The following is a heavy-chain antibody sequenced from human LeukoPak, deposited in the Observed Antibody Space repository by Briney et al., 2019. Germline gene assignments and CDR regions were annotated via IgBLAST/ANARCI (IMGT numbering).Heavy chain of an antibody. J-gene: IGHJ5*02. D-gene: IGHD1-26*01. CDR2: INAGNGNT. CDR3: ARDLNGGSYWDWFDP. CDR1: GYTFTSYA. Sequence: GASVKVSCKASGYTFTSYAMHWVRQAPGQRLEWMGWINAGNGNTKYSQKFQGRVTITRDTSASTAYMELSSLRSEDTAVYYCARDLNGGSYWDWFDPWGQGTLVTVSS. V-gene: IGHV1-3*01.